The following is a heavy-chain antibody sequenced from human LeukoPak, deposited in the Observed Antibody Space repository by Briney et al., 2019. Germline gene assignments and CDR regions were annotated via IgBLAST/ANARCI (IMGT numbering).Heavy chain of an antibody. D-gene: IGHD3-16*02. V-gene: IGHV4-39*01. J-gene: IGHJ4*01. Sequence: PSETLSLTCTVSGGSISSSSYYWGWIRQPPGKGLEGIGSIYYSGSTYYNPTLKSRVTISVDTSKNQFSRKPSSVTAADTAVYYCARHHNDYVLGSYRLSPYYFDYRGHGTLVTVSS. CDR2: IYYSGST. CDR1: GGSISSSSYY. CDR3: ARHHNDYVLGSYRLSPYYFDY.